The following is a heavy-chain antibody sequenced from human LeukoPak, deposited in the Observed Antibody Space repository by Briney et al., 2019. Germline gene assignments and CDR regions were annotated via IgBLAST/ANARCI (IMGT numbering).Heavy chain of an antibody. CDR1: GYTFTSYG. CDR2: IGAYNGNT. J-gene: IGHJ4*02. CDR3: ARDYRRYGDYPFH. Sequence: ASVKVSCKTSGYTFTSYGISWVRQAPGQGLEWMGWIGAYNGNTNYAQKLQGRVTMTTDTSTSTAYMELRSLRSDDTAVYYCARDYRRYGDYPFHWGQGTLVTVSS. V-gene: IGHV1-18*01. D-gene: IGHD4-17*01.